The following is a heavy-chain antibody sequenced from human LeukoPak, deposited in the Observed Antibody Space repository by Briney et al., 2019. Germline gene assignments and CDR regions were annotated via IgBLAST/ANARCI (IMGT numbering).Heavy chain of an antibody. J-gene: IGHJ4*02. Sequence: PSETLSLTCTVSGGSISNYYWTWIRQPAGKGLEWIGRIYTSGGTNYNPSLKSRVTMSVDTSTNQFSLKLSSVTAADTAVYYCARFRGSGWYYFDYWGQGTLVTVSS. CDR3: ARFRGSGWYYFDY. CDR2: IYTSGGT. D-gene: IGHD6-19*01. CDR1: GGSISNYY. V-gene: IGHV4-4*07.